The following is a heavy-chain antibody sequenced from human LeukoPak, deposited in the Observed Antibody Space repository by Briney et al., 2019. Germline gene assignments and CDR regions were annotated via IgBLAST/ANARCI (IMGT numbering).Heavy chain of an antibody. CDR2: LNWNGGST. CDR3: ARERPSIVGATLPFDY. CDR1: GFTFDDYG. V-gene: IGHV3-20*04. D-gene: IGHD1-26*01. Sequence: GGSLRLSCAASGFTFDDYGMSWVRQAPGKGLEWVSGLNWNGGSTGYADSVKGLFTISRDNAKNSLYLQMNSLRVEDTALYYCARERPSIVGATLPFDYWGQGTLVTVSS. J-gene: IGHJ4*02.